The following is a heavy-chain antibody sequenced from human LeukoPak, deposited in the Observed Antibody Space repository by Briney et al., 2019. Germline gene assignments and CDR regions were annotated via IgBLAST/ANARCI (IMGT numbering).Heavy chain of an antibody. J-gene: IGHJ4*02. CDR3: ARGPDVDGYIHAPFDY. CDR2: SYSGGST. V-gene: IGHV3-53*01. D-gene: IGHD5-24*01. Sequence: PGGSLRLSCAASGFTIRRHYMSWVRQAPGRGLEGVALSYSGGSTYYADSVEGRFTISRDNSKSMLFLQMNSLRADDTAVYYCARGPDVDGYIHAPFDYWGQGALVTVSS. CDR1: GFTIRRHY.